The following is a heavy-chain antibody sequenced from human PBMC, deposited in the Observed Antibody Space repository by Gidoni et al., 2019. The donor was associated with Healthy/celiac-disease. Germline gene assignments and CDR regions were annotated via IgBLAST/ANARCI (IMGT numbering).Heavy chain of an antibody. J-gene: IGHJ6*02. Sequence: EVQLVESGGGLVKPGGSLRLSCAASGFTFSSYSMNWVRQAPGKGLEWVSSISSSSSYIYYADSVKGRFTISRDNAKNSLYLQMNSLRAEDTAVYYCARADDFIVVVPAAITPRDYYGMDVWGQGTTVTVSS. V-gene: IGHV3-21*01. CDR3: ARADDFIVVVPAAITPRDYYGMDV. D-gene: IGHD2-2*02. CDR1: GFTFSSYS. CDR2: ISSSSSYI.